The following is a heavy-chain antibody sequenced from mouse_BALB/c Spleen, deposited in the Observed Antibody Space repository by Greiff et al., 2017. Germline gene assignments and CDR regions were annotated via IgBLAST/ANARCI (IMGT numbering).Heavy chain of an antibody. CDR3: ARRRGYDAWFAY. V-gene: IGHV4-1*02. Sequence: DVKLQESGGGLVQPGGSLKLSCAASGFDFSRYWMSWVRQAPGKGLEWIGEINPDSSTINYTPSLKDKFIISRDNAKNTLYLQMSKVRSEDTALYYCARRRGYDAWFAYWGQGTLVTVSA. CDR2: INPDSSTI. J-gene: IGHJ3*01. D-gene: IGHD2-2*01. CDR1: GFDFSRYW.